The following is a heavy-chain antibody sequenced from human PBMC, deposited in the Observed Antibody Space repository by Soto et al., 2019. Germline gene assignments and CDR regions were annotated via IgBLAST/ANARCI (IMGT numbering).Heavy chain of an antibody. CDR1: GFTFSSYE. J-gene: IGHJ4*02. D-gene: IGHD1-1*01. CDR2: ISSSGSTI. V-gene: IGHV3-48*03. Sequence: EVQLVESGGGLVQPGGSLRLSCAASGFTFSSYEMNWVRQAPGNGLEWVSYISSSGSTIYYADSVKGRFTISRDNAKTSLYLQMTSLRAEDTAVYYCARDLELSIDYWGQGTLGTVSS. CDR3: ARDLELSIDY.